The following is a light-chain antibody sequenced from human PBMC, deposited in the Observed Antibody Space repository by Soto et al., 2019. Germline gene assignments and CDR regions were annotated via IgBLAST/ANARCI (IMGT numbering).Light chain of an antibody. Sequence: EIVLTQSPATLSVSPGETVTLPSRASQSVDINLAWYQQKPGQAPRLLIYGASTKATDMPGRFSGRGSGTEFTLTISSLQSEDFAVYYCQQYRNWPRTFGQGTKVDI. CDR2: GAS. CDR1: QSVDIN. V-gene: IGKV3-15*01. CDR3: QQYRNWPRT. J-gene: IGKJ1*01.